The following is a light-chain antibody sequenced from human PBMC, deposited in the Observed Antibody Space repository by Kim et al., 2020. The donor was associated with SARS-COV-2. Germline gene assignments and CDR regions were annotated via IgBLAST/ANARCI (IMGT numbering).Light chain of an antibody. J-gene: IGLJ3*02. Sequence: SYELTQPLSVSVALGQTARITCGGNNIGTKNVHWFQQKPGQAPVLVICGDSNRPSGIPERFSGSNSGNTATLTISRAQPGDEADYYCQVWASSTGVFGGG. CDR2: GDS. CDR3: QVWASSTGV. CDR1: NIGTKN. V-gene: IGLV3-9*01.